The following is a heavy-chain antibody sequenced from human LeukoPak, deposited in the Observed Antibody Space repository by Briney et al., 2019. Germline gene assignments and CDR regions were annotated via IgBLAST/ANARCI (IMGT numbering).Heavy chain of an antibody. V-gene: IGHV1-18*01. D-gene: IGHD6-19*01. CDR3: ASDYNSSGLDY. Sequence: SVTVSCKASGCTLTSYGISEVGPPPAQGGEWMGWISDYNGNTNYAQKLQGSVTMPTAASTTKAYMELRSLRSDDTAVYYCASDYNSSGLDYWGQGTLVTVSS. CDR1: GCTLTSYG. J-gene: IGHJ4*02. CDR2: ISDYNGNT.